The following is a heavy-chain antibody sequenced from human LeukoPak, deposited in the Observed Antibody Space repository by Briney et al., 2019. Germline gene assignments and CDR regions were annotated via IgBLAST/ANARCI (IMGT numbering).Heavy chain of an antibody. CDR2: IYTSGST. V-gene: IGHV4-4*07. CDR1: GGSISSYY. J-gene: IGHJ5*02. D-gene: IGHD2-8*01. CDR3: ATVEYCTNGVCIDNWFDP. Sequence: PSETLSLTXTVSGGSISSYYWSWIRQPAGKGLEWIGRIYTSGSTNYNPSLKSRVTMSVDTSKNQFSLKLSSVTAADTAVYYCATVEYCTNGVCIDNWFDPWGQGTLVTVSS.